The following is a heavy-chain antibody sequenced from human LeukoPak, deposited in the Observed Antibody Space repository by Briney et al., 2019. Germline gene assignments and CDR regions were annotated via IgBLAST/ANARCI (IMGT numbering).Heavy chain of an antibody. J-gene: IGHJ4*02. CDR2: IYHSGSA. V-gene: IGHV4-4*02. CDR1: GGSISSNNW. CDR3: ARHVGTALVTGDY. D-gene: IGHD5-18*01. Sequence: PSGTLSLTCGISGGSISSNNWWSWVRQPPGQGLEWIGEIYHSGSANYNPSLKSRVTISVDKSKNQLSLKLISVTAADTAVYYCARHVGTALVTGDYWGQGTLVTVSS.